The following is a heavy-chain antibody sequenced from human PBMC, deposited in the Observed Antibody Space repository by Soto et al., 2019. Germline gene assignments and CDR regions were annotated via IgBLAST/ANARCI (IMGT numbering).Heavy chain of an antibody. V-gene: IGHV4-34*01. J-gene: IGHJ5*02. CDR2: INHVGGT. CDR1: GGFLSESY. CDR3: VRIRYQLPSSVLWLDP. D-gene: IGHD3-16*01. Sequence: SETLSLTCAVYGGFLSESYWTWIHQPPGKGLEWIGEINHVGGTNYNPSLKSRVTMSVDTSQNQFSLRLISVTAADTAMYFCVRIRYQLPSSVLWLDPWGQGTPVTVSS.